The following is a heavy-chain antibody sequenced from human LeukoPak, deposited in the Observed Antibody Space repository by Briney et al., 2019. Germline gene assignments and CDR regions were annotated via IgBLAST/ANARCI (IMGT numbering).Heavy chain of an antibody. D-gene: IGHD2-15*01. V-gene: IGHV3-21*01. Sequence: GGSLRLSCAASGFTFNTYTINWVRQAPGKGLEWVSSISGAATYIYYADSLQGRFTISRDNTENSLYLQMTSLRAEDTAVYYCARDLRAGYCDGGACYSGLDYWGQGTLVTVSS. CDR3: ARDLRAGYCDGGACYSGLDY. CDR1: GFTFNTYT. CDR2: ISGAATYI. J-gene: IGHJ4*02.